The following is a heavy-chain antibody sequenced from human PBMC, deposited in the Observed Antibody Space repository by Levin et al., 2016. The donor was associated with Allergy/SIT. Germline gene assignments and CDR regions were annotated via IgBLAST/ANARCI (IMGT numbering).Heavy chain of an antibody. CDR1: GYTFTSYY. V-gene: IGHV1-18*04. CDR3: ARDSPWPLSDDSSGYYLDAFDI. J-gene: IGHJ3*02. CDR2: ISAYNGNT. D-gene: IGHD3-22*01. Sequence: ASVKVSCKASGYTFTSYYMHWVRQAPGQGLEWMGWISAYNGNTNYAQKLQGRVTMTTDTSTSTAYMELRSLRSDDTAVYYCARDSPWPLSDDSSGYYLDAFDIWGQGTMVTVSS.